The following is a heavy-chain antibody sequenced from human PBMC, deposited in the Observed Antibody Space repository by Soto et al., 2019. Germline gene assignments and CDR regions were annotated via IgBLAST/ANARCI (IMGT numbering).Heavy chain of an antibody. CDR2: ISPYNGNT. D-gene: IGHD2-21*02. CDR1: GYTFTSYA. V-gene: IGHV1-3*01. Sequence: ASGKVYCKASGYTFTSYAMHWVRQAPGQRLEWMGWISPYNGNTNYAQKFQGRVTITRDTSASTAYMELSSLRSEDTAVYYCARAWEAVTAHAYWGQGTLVTVSA. CDR3: ARAWEAVTAHAY. J-gene: IGHJ4*02.